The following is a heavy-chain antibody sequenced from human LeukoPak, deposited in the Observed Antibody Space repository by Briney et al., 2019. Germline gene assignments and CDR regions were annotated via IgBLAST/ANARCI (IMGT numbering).Heavy chain of an antibody. CDR1: GFTFSSYF. V-gene: IGHV3-21*01. J-gene: IGHJ4*02. Sequence: GGSLRLSCAASGFTFSSYFMNWVRQAPGKGLEWVSSISSSSSYIYYADSLEGRFTISRDNAKNSLYLQMNSLRAEDTAVYYCARGYGYYDTSGYFFDYWGQGTLVSVSS. CDR2: ISSSSSYI. CDR3: ARGYGYYDTSGYFFDY. D-gene: IGHD3-22*01.